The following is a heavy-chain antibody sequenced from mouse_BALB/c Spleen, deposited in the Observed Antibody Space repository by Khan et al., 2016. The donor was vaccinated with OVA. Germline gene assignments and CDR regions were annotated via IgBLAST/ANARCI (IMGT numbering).Heavy chain of an antibody. Sequence: QIQLVQSGAELAKPGASVKMSCKASGYTFTTYWMHWVKQRPGQGLEWIGYINPTSGFTDYNQKFKDKATLTADKSSSTAYMQLSSLTSDDSAVFCCERDRIDYWGQGTTLTVSS. CDR2: INPTSGFT. V-gene: IGHV1-7*01. J-gene: IGHJ2*01. CDR3: ERDRIDY. CDR1: GYTFTTYW.